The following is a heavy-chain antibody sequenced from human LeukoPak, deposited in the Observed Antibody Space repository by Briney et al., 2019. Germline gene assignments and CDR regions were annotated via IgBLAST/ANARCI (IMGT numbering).Heavy chain of an antibody. D-gene: IGHD3-10*01. CDR1: GFTFSSYW. J-gene: IGHJ3*02. Sequence: PGGSLRLSCAASGFTFSSYWMHWVRRVRGGGLVWVSRINSDGSSTSYADSVRGRFTISRDNAKNTLYVQMNSLRAEDTAVYYSSTRPGHPFDIWGRGTMVTVSS. CDR3: STRPGHPFDI. V-gene: IGHV3-74*01. CDR2: INSDGSST.